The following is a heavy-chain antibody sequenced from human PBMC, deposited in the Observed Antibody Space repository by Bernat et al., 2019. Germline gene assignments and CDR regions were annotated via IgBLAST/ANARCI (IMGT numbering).Heavy chain of an antibody. CDR1: GFTFSRYH. V-gene: IGHV3-33*01. CDR2: IWYDGTNN. D-gene: IGHD3-10*01. CDR3: ARGLKVQGVITPSGYFDY. Sequence: QVQLVESGGGVVQPGRPLRLSCAASGFTFSRYHMHWVRQAPGKGLEWVAVIWYDGTNNFYADSVKGRFTISRDNSKNTLYLQMNSLRAEDTAVYYCARGLKVQGVITPSGYFDYWGQGTLVTVSS. J-gene: IGHJ4*02.